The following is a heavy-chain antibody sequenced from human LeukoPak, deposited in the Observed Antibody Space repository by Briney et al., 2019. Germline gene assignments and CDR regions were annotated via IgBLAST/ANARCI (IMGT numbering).Heavy chain of an antibody. D-gene: IGHD3-3*02. CDR2: IYYSGST. Sequence: SETLSLTCTVSGGSISSSSYYWGWIRQPPGKGLEWIGSIYYSGSTYYNPSLKSRVTISVDTSKNQFSLKLSSVTAADTAVHYCARDPKTTFFVSFDPWGQGTLVTVSS. V-gene: IGHV4-39*07. CDR1: GGSISSSSYY. J-gene: IGHJ5*02. CDR3: ARDPKTTFFVSFDP.